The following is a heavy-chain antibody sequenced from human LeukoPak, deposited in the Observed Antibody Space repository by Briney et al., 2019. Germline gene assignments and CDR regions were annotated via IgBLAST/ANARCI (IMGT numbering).Heavy chain of an antibody. V-gene: IGHV4-30-4*01. Sequence: SQTLSLTCTVSGGSISSGDYYWSWIRQPPGKGLEWIGYIYYSGSTYYNPSLKSRVTISVDTSKNQFSLKLSSVTAADTAVYYCARESVSGNWFDPWGQGTLVTVSS. J-gene: IGHJ5*02. CDR1: GGSISSGDYY. D-gene: IGHD1-26*01. CDR3: ARESVSGNWFDP. CDR2: IYYSGST.